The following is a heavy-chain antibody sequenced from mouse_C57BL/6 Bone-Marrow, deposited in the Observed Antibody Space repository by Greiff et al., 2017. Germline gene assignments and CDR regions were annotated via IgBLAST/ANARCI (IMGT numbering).Heavy chain of an antibody. CDR1: GFSFNTYA. D-gene: IGHD1-1*01. J-gene: IGHJ1*03. V-gene: IGHV10-1*01. Sequence: EVQGVESGGGLVQPKGSLKLSCAASGFSFNTYAMNWVRQAPGKGLEWVARIRSKSNNYATYYADSVKDRFTISRDDSESMLYLQMNNLKTEDTAMYYCVREGVYYGSSGGYFDVWGTGTTVTVSS. CDR3: VREGVYYGSSGGYFDV. CDR2: IRSKSNNYAT.